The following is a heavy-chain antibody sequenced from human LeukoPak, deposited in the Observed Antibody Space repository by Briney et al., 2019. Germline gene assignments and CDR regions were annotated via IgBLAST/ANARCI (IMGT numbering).Heavy chain of an antibody. D-gene: IGHD3-22*01. V-gene: IGHV3-23*01. CDR3: AKAPNYYDSSGLEYFQH. CDR2: ISDSGGRT. J-gene: IGHJ1*01. Sequence: PGGSLRLSCAASGFTFSNYAMSWVRQAPGKGLEWVSVISDSGGRTNYADSVKGRFTISRDNFKNTLYLQMNSLRAEDTAVYYCAKAPNYYDSSGLEYFQHWGQGTLVTVSS. CDR1: GFTFSNYA.